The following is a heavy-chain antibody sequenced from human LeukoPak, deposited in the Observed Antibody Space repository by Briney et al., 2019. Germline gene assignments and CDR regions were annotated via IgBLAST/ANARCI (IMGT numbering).Heavy chain of an antibody. CDR1: GYTFTDYY. J-gene: IGHJ4*02. D-gene: IGHD2-2*01. Sequence: ASVKVSCKASGYTFTDYYLHWVRQAPGQGFEWMGWINPNSGHTNYAQKFQGRVTMTRDTSISTAHMEMSRLRSDDTAVYYCARANFLYCSSTTCLFDYWGQGTLVTVSS. V-gene: IGHV1-2*02. CDR2: INPNSGHT. CDR3: ARANFLYCSSTTCLFDY.